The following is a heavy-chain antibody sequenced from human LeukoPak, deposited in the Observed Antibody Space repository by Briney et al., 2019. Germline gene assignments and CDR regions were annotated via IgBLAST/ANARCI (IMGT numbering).Heavy chain of an antibody. J-gene: IGHJ5*02. CDR3: ARDQEGYCSGGSCYSRWFDP. CDR2: IYYSGST. V-gene: IGHV4-61*01. D-gene: IGHD2-15*01. Sequence: ASETLSLTCTVSGGSVSSGSYYWSWIRQPPGKGLEWIGYIYYSGSTNYNPSLKSRVTISVDTSKNQFSLKLSSVTAADTAVYYCARDQEGYCSGGSCYSRWFDPWGQGTLVTVSS. CDR1: GGSVSSGSYY.